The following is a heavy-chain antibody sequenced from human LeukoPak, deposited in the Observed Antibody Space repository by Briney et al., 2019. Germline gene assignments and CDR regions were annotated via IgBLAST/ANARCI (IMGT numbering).Heavy chain of an antibody. V-gene: IGHV3-23*01. CDR1: GFTFSSYA. Sequence: GGSLRLSCAASGFTFSSYAMHWVRQAPGKGLEWVSAISGSGGSTYYADSVKGRFTISRDSAKNTLYLQMNSLRAEDTAVYYCARVSVGRYYFDNWGQGTPVTVS. D-gene: IGHD3-3*02. CDR2: ISGSGGST. CDR3: ARVSVGRYYFDN. J-gene: IGHJ4*02.